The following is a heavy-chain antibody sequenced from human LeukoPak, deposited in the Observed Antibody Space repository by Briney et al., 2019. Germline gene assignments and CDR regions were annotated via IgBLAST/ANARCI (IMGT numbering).Heavy chain of an antibody. CDR1: GYTFTGYY. Sequence: ASVKVSCKASGYTFTGYYMHWVRQAPGQGLEWMGWINPNSGGTNYAQKFQGRVAMTRDTSISTAYMELSRLRSDDTAVYYCARPHYSGYDEGADAFDIWGQGTMVTVSS. CDR2: INPNSGGT. D-gene: IGHD5-12*01. CDR3: ARPHYSGYDEGADAFDI. V-gene: IGHV1-2*02. J-gene: IGHJ3*02.